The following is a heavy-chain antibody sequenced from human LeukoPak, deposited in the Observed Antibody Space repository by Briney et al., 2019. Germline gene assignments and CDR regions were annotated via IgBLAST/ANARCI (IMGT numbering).Heavy chain of an antibody. Sequence: GASVKVSCKASGYTFTSYYIHWVRQAPGQGLEWMGIINPSGGSTSYAQKFQGRVTMTRDTSTSTVYMELSSLRSEDTAVYYCARDRYYDSGGAYYYYMDVWGKGTTVTISS. CDR3: ARDRYYDSGGAYYYYMDV. V-gene: IGHV1-46*01. J-gene: IGHJ6*03. CDR2: INPSGGST. D-gene: IGHD3-22*01. CDR1: GYTFTSYY.